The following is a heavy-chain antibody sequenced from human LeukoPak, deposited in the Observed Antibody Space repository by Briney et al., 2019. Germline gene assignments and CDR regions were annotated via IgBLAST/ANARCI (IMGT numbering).Heavy chain of an antibody. V-gene: IGHV3-23*01. CDR3: TKGDGGYYPIDN. J-gene: IGHJ4*02. Sequence: GASLRLFCAASGFTFSKDGMSWVRQAPGKGLEWVSTVNDNGANTHYADSVKGRFTISRDNSRNKLLLEMNSLRVDDTALYYCTKGDGGYYPIDNWGQGTLVIVSS. CDR1: GFTFSKDG. D-gene: IGHD1-26*01. CDR2: VNDNGANT.